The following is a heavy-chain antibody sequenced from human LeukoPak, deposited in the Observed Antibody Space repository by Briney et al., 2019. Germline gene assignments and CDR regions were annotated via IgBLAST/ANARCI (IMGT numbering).Heavy chain of an antibody. D-gene: IGHD4-11*01. Sequence: GGSLRLSCAASRFTFSSYAMNWVRQAPGTGLEWVSAISSSGGSTYYADSVKGRFTISRDNSKNTLYLQMNSLRAEDTAVYYCVPTEGAFDIWGQGTMVTVSS. J-gene: IGHJ3*02. CDR2: ISSSGGST. V-gene: IGHV3-23*01. CDR3: VPTEGAFDI. CDR1: RFTFSSYA.